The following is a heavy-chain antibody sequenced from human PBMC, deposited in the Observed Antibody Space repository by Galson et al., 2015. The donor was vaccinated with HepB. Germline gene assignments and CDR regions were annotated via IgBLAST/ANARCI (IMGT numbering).Heavy chain of an antibody. Sequence: SLRLSCAASGFTFSTYGMHWVRQAPGKGLEWVAVISYDGSDKYYADSVKGRFTISRDNSKNTLYLQMNSLRAEDTAVYYCAKDPGGSGLYSWCDPWGQGTLVTVSS. V-gene: IGHV3-30*18. CDR2: ISYDGSDK. CDR1: GFTFSTYG. CDR3: AKDPGGSGLYSWCDP. J-gene: IGHJ5*02. D-gene: IGHD3-22*01.